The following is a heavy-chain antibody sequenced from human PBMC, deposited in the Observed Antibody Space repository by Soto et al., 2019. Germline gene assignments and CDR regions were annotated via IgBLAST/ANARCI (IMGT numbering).Heavy chain of an antibody. CDR2: ISSSGSST. Sequence: EVQLLESGGGLVQPGGSLRLSCAASGFTFSSYAMSWVRQAPGKGLEWVSAISSSGSSTYYADSVKGRFTISRDNSRSTRYLQMNSLRAEDTAVYYCATDASTWYGGLGYYAMDVWGQGTTVTVS. J-gene: IGHJ6*02. CDR3: ATDASTWYGGLGYYAMDV. CDR1: GFTFSSYA. D-gene: IGHD6-13*01. V-gene: IGHV3-23*01.